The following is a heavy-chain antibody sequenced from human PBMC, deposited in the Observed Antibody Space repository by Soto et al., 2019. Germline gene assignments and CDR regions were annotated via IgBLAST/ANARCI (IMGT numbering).Heavy chain of an antibody. CDR1: GGSISSYY. Sequence: SETLSLTCTVSGGSISSYYWSWIRQPPGKGLEWIGYIYYSGSTNYNPSLRSRVTISVDTSKNQFSLKLSSVTAADTAVYYCARDWHCSSTSCPDYYYYGMDVWGQGTTVTVSS. CDR3: ARDWHCSSTSCPDYYYYGMDV. D-gene: IGHD2-2*01. CDR2: IYYSGST. J-gene: IGHJ6*02. V-gene: IGHV4-59*01.